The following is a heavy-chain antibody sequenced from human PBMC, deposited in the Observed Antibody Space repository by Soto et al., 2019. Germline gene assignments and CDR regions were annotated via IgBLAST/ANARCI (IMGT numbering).Heavy chain of an antibody. J-gene: IGHJ6*02. Sequence: GGSLSLSCAASGFTFSSYAMSWVRQAPGKGLEWVSAISGSGGSTYYADSVKGRFTISRDNSKNTLYLQMNSLRAEDTAVYYCAKDKLKEWPAPMDVWGQGTTVTVSS. V-gene: IGHV3-23*01. D-gene: IGHD3-3*01. CDR2: ISGSGGST. CDR3: AKDKLKEWPAPMDV. CDR1: GFTFSSYA.